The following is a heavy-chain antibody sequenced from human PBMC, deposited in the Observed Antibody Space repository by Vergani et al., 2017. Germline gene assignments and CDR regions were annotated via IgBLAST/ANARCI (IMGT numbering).Heavy chain of an antibody. D-gene: IGHD3-22*01. CDR3: AKAGRGEVIVVVNNMDV. J-gene: IGHJ6*03. Sequence: EVQLLESGGGLVQPGGSLRLSCAASGFTFSSYAMSWVRQAPGKGLEWVSAISGSGGSTYYADSVKGRFTISRDNSKNTLYLQMNSLRAEDTAVYYCAKAGRGEVIVVVNNMDVWGKGTTVTVSS. CDR1: GFTFSSYA. V-gene: IGHV3-23*01. CDR2: ISGSGGST.